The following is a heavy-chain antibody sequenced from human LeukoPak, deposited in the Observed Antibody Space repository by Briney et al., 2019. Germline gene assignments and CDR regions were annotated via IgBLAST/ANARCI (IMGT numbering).Heavy chain of an antibody. J-gene: IGHJ3*02. CDR2: IYTSGST. CDR3: ARDRNWNQEDAFDI. D-gene: IGHD1-1*01. CDR1: GGSISSYY. V-gene: IGHV4-4*07. Sequence: SGTLSLTCTVSGGSISSYYWSWIRQPAGKGLEWIGRIYTSGSTNYNPSLKSRVTMSVDTSKNQFSLKLSSVTAADTAVYYCARDRNWNQEDAFDIWGQGTMVAVSS.